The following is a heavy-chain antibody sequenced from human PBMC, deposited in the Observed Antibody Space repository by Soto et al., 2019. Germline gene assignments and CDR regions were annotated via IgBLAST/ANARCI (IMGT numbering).Heavy chain of an antibody. J-gene: IGHJ4*02. D-gene: IGHD4-17*01. Sequence: PGRSLRLSCAASGFTFSSYSMNWVRQAPGKGLGWVSYISSSSSTIYYADSVKGRFTISRDNAKNSLYLQMNSLRDEDTAVYYCARDKGDRWTTVTTQGLGYWGQGTLVTVSS. CDR1: GFTFSSYS. CDR2: ISSSSSTI. V-gene: IGHV3-48*02. CDR3: ARDKGDRWTTVTTQGLGY.